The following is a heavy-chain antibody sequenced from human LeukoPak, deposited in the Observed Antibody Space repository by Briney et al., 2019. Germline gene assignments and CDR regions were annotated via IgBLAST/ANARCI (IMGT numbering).Heavy chain of an antibody. CDR3: ARNDYYSSNPLDY. V-gene: IGHV1-69*13. J-gene: IGHJ4*02. D-gene: IGHD6-13*01. Sequence: SVKVSCKASGGTFISYAISWVRQAPGQGLEWMGGIIPIFGTANYAQKFQGRVTITADESTSTAYMELSSMRSEDTAVYYCARNDYYSSNPLDYWGQGTLVTVSS. CDR2: IIPIFGTA. CDR1: GGTFISYA.